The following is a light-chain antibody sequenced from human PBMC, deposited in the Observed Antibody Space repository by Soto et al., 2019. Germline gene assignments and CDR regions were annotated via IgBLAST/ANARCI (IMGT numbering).Light chain of an antibody. V-gene: IGLV2-11*01. CDR2: DVS. CDR3: CSYAGSSYVV. J-gene: IGLJ2*01. CDR1: SSDVGGYNY. Sequence: QSVLTQPRSVSGSPGQSVTISCTGTSSDVGGYNYVSWYQQHPGKAPKLMIYDVSKRPSGVPDRFSGSKSGNTASLTISRLQAEDEADYYCCSYAGSSYVVFGGGTKLTVL.